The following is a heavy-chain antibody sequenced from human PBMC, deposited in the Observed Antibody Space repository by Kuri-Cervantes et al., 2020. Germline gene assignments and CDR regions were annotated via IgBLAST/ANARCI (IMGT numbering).Heavy chain of an antibody. CDR1: GGSISSYY. CDR3: ARAGYYYDSSGYYYFDY. J-gene: IGHJ4*02. CDR2: IYYSGST. Sequence: GSLRLSCTVSGGSISSYYWSWIRQPPGKGLEWIGYIYYSGSTYYNPSLKSRVTISVDTSKNQFSLKLSSVTAADTAVYYCARAGYYYDSSGYYYFDYWGQGTLVTVSS. V-gene: IGHV4-59*08. D-gene: IGHD3-22*01.